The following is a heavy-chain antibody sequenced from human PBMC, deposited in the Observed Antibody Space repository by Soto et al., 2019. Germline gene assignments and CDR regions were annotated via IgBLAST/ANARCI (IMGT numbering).Heavy chain of an antibody. CDR2: IYSSGTT. Sequence: SDTLSLTCTVSGCSLGSGDYYWTWILHSPGKGLEWIGYIYSSGTTYYNASLKSRVSMSMDTSKNQFSLKLSSVTAADTAVYFCACFYPFD. V-gene: IGHV4-30-4*02. CDR1: GCSLGSGDYY. J-gene: IGHJ2*01. D-gene: IGHD3-16*02. CDR3: ACFYPFD.